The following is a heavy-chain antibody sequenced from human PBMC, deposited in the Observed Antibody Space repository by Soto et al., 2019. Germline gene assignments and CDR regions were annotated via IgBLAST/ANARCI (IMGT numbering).Heavy chain of an antibody. CDR1: GYTFTSYA. V-gene: IGHV1-3*01. Sequence: ASVKVSCKASGYTFTSYAMHWVRQAPGQRLEWMGWINAGNGNTKYSQKFQGRVTITRDTSASTAYMELSSLRSEDTAVYYCARGLNGYLHYFDYWGQGTSVTSPQ. CDR2: INAGNGNT. D-gene: IGHD5-18*01. CDR3: ARGLNGYLHYFDY. J-gene: IGHJ4*02.